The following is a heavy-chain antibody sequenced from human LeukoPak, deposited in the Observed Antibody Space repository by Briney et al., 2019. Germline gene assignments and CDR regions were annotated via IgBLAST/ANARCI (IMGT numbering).Heavy chain of an antibody. CDR1: GGSFSGYY. V-gene: IGHV4-34*01. CDR2: INHSGST. Sequence: SETLSLTCAVYGGSFSGYYWSWIRQPPGKGLEWIGEINHSGSTNYNPSLKSRVTISKDTSKNQFSLKLNSVTTADTAMYYCVREISRYSITEEYFQHWGQGTLVTVSS. J-gene: IGHJ1*01. CDR3: VREISRYSITEEYFQH. D-gene: IGHD6-13*01.